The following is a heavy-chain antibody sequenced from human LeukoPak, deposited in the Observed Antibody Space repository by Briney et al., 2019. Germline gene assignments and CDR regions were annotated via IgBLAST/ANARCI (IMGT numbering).Heavy chain of an antibody. Sequence: GGSLRLSCAASGFIFSNAWVTWVRQAPGKGLEWVGRIKSKTDGGTTDYAAPVKGRFSVSRDDSKNTLVLQMNSLKTEDTAVYYCVTVQFARTMSFDYWGQGTLVTVSS. CDR1: GFIFSNAW. J-gene: IGHJ4*02. V-gene: IGHV3-15*01. CDR2: IKSKTDGGTT. D-gene: IGHD3-10*01. CDR3: VTVQFARTMSFDY.